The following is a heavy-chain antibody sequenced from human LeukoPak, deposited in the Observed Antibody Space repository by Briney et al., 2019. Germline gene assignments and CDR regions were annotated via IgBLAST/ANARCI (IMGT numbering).Heavy chain of an antibody. V-gene: IGHV3-48*03. D-gene: IGHD4-17*01. J-gene: IGHJ4*02. Sequence: GGSLRLSCVASGFTFSSYEMNWVRQAPGKGLEWVSYITTSGRTIYYADSVKGRFTISRDNAKNSLYLQMNSLRAEDTAVYYCARGEDYGTNSFDYWGQGTLVTVSS. CDR1: GFTFSSYE. CDR2: ITTSGRTI. CDR3: ARGEDYGTNSFDY.